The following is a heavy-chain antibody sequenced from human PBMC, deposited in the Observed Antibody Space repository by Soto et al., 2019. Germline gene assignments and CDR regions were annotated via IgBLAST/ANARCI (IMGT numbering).Heavy chain of an antibody. V-gene: IGHV3-7*01. J-gene: IGHJ4*02. Sequence: EVQLVESGGGLAQPGGSLRLSCAASGFTFSSYWMSWVRQAPGKGLEWVANIKQDGSEKYYVDSVKGRFTISRDNAKNSQYLQMNSLRAEDTAVYYCARGGGYDYYAYFDYWGQGTLVTVSS. CDR3: ARGGGYDYYAYFDY. D-gene: IGHD5-12*01. CDR2: IKQDGSEK. CDR1: GFTFSSYW.